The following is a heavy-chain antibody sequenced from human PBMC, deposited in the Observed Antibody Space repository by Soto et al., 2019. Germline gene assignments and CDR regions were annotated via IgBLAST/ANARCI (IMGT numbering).Heavy chain of an antibody. V-gene: IGHV1-69*01. CDR2: FIPIFGTT. D-gene: IGHD3-22*01. CDR1: GGTFSSYA. Sequence: QVHLVQSGAEVKKPGSSVKVSCKASGGTFSSYAISWVRQAPGQGLEWMGGFIPIFGTTNYAQKFQGRVTSTAEESTSTAYMELSSLRSEDTAVYYCTRDRGRRYNDGRGYYYSAYWGQGTLVTVSS. J-gene: IGHJ4*02. CDR3: TRDRGRRYNDGRGYYYSAY.